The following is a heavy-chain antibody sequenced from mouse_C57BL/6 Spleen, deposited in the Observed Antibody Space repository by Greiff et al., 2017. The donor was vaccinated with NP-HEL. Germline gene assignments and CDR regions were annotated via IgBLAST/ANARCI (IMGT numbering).Heavy chain of an antibody. CDR1: GFTFSDYG. J-gene: IGHJ4*01. CDR3: ARGDYYDYDVSYAMDY. D-gene: IGHD2-4*01. CDR2: ISSGSSTI. V-gene: IGHV5-17*01. Sequence: EVQGVESGGGLVKPGGSLKLSCAASGFTFSDYGMHWVRQAPEKGLEWVAYISSGSSTIYYADTVKGRFTISRDNAKNTLFLQMTSLRSEDTAMYYCARGDYYDYDVSYAMDYWGQGTSVTVSS.